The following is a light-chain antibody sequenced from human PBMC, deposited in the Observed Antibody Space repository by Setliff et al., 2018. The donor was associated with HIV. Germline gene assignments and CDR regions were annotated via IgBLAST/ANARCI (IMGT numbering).Light chain of an antibody. CDR3: SSYTIETSYV. V-gene: IGLV2-14*01. CDR1: SSDIGLYTF. CDR2: EVN. Sequence: LTQPASVSGSPGQSITISCTGSSSDIGLYTFVSWYQQHPGKAPKLIIYEVNKRPSGVSSRFSGSKSGNTASLTISGLQAEDEADYYCSSYTIETSYVFGTGTKATVL. J-gene: IGLJ1*01.